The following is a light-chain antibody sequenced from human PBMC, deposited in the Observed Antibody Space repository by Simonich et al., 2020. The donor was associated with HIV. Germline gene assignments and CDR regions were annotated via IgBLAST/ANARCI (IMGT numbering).Light chain of an antibody. V-gene: IGLV2-14*03. J-gene: IGLJ2*01. CDR1: SSDVGGYSS. Sequence: QSALTQPASVSGSPGQSITISCTGTSSDVGGYSSVSWYQQHPGKAPKLMIYDFTKRPSGGSNRFSGSKSGNTASLTISGLQAEDEADYYCSSYTSSSTLVFGGGTKLTVL. CDR2: DFT. CDR3: SSYTSSSTLV.